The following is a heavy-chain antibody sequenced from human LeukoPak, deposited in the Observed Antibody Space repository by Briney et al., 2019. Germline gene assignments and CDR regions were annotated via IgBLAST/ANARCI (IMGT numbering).Heavy chain of an antibody. Sequence: PSETLSLTCTVSGVSITTYYWNWVRQPPGEGLEWVGYVYTSGSINFNPSLKSRVTISLDPSKNQSSLKLTSVTAADTAVYYCARGAPSLYYYYMDIWGKGTTVTVSS. CDR2: VYTSGSI. CDR1: GVSITTYY. D-gene: IGHD3-10*01. J-gene: IGHJ6*03. V-gene: IGHV4-4*09. CDR3: ARGAPSLYYYYMDI.